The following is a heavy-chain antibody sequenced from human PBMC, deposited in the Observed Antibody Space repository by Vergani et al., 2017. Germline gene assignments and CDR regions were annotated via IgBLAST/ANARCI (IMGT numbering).Heavy chain of an antibody. CDR3: ARATVTKGVDY. V-gene: IGHV4-34*01. J-gene: IGHJ4*02. Sequence: QVQLQQWGAGLLKPSETLSLTFAVYGGSFSGYYWSWIRQPPGKGLEWIGEINHSGSTNYNPSLKSRVTISVDTSKNQFSLKLSSVTAADTAVYYCARATVTKGVDYWGQGTLVTVS. CDR1: GGSFSGYY. CDR2: INHSGST. D-gene: IGHD4-11*01.